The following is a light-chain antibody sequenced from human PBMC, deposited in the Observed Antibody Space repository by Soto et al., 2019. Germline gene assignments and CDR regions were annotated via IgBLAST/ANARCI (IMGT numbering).Light chain of an antibody. CDR2: AAS. CDR1: QSIDNY. CDR3: QQSDSTPRT. Sequence: DIQMTQSPSSLSASIGDRANITCRASQSIDNYVNWYQQKPGKAPKVLIYAASSLQSGVPSRFSGTGSGTDFTLTISSLQPEDFATYYGQQSDSTPRTFGPGTKVDLK. J-gene: IGKJ3*01. V-gene: IGKV1-39*01.